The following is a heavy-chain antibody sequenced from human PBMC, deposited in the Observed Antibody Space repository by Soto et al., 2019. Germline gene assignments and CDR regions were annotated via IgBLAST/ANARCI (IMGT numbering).Heavy chain of an antibody. Sequence: EVQLVESGGGLVQPGGSLRLSCAASGFTFSSYSMNWVRQAPGKGLEWVSTISSRNNDMYYVDSVKGRFTISRDNARNSVHLQMNSLRADDTAVYYCASDVNGVFCGAWGQGTLVTVSS. CDR2: ISSRNNDM. CDR3: ASDVNGVFCGA. J-gene: IGHJ5*02. D-gene: IGHD2-21*01. V-gene: IGHV3-21*01. CDR1: GFTFSSYS.